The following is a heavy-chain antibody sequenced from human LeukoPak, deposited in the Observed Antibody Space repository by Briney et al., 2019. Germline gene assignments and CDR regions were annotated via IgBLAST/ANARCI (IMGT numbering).Heavy chain of an antibody. CDR1: GFIFRNYW. Sequence: GSLRLSCAASGFIFRNYWMSWVRQAPGKGLEWVANINQDGSEMYYVDSVKGRFTISRDSAMNSLYLQMNSLRAEDTAMYYCARARRAAAEYWGQGILVTVSS. CDR3: ARARRAAAEY. D-gene: IGHD6-13*01. CDR2: INQDGSEM. V-gene: IGHV3-7*01. J-gene: IGHJ4*02.